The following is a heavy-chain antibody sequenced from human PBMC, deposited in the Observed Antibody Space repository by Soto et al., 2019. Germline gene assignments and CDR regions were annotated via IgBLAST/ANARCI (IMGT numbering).Heavy chain of an antibody. Sequence: EMQLLESGGGLVQPGGSLRLSCAASGFTFSSYAMSWVRQAPGKGLEWVSAISGSGGSTYYADSVKGRFTISRDNSKNTLYLQMNSLRAEDTAVYYCAKVGGYSSSWQPRMDVWGQGTTVTVSS. CDR2: ISGSGGST. V-gene: IGHV3-23*01. CDR1: GFTFSSYA. CDR3: AKVGGYSSSWQPRMDV. J-gene: IGHJ6*02. D-gene: IGHD6-13*01.